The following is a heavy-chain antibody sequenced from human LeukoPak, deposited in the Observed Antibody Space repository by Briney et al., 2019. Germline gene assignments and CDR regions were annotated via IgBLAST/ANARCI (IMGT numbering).Heavy chain of an antibody. CDR2: INPNSGGT. V-gene: IGHV1-2*02. D-gene: IGHD5-12*01. CDR1: GYTFTGYY. CDR3: ARELVATMVDH. Sequence: GASVKVSCKASGYTFTGYYMHWVRQAPGQGLEWMGCINPNSGGTKYAQKFQGRVTMTRDTSITTAYMELSRLRSDDTAVYYCARELVATMVDHWGQGTLVTVSS. J-gene: IGHJ4*02.